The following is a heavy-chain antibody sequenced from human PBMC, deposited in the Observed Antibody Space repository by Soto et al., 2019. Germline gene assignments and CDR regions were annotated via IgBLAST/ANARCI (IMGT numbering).Heavy chain of an antibody. V-gene: IGHV3-23*01. CDR2: LSNTGRRT. D-gene: IGHD1-26*01. J-gene: IGHJ4*02. CDR3: ATEMGATQGPFDN. CDR1: VFPFGANA. Sequence: GGSLRLSCVVSVFPFGANAMSWVRQAPGKGLEWVSGLSNTGRRTSYADSVKGRFNISRDNSENTVYLQMNSLRVEDTAVYYCATEMGATQGPFDNWGQGTLVTVSS.